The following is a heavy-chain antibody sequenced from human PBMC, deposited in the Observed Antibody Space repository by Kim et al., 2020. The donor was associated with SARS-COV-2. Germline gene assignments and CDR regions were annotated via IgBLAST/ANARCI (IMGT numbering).Heavy chain of an antibody. CDR1: GGSISSSSYY. Sequence: SETLSLTCTVSGGSISSSSYYWGWIRQPPGKGLEWIGSIYYSGSTYYNPSLKSRVTISVDTSKNQFSLKLSSVTAADTAVYYCARDPELEAFDIWGQGT. J-gene: IGHJ3*02. V-gene: IGHV4-39*07. CDR3: ARDPELEAFDI. D-gene: IGHD6-6*01. CDR2: IYYSGST.